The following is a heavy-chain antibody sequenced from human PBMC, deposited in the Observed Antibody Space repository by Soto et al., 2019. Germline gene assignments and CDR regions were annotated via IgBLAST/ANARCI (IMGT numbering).Heavy chain of an antibody. CDR3: ARAQPNRGYSYGYLDYYYYYGMDV. CDR2: INTNPGNP. V-gene: IGHV7-4-1*01. Sequence: ASVKVSCKASGYTFTSYAMNWVRQAPGQGLEWMGWINTNPGNPTYAQGFTGRFVFSLDTSVSTAYLQICSLKAEDTAVYYCARAQPNRGYSYGYLDYYYYYGMDVWGQGTTVTVSS. D-gene: IGHD5-18*01. CDR1: GYTFTSYA. J-gene: IGHJ6*02.